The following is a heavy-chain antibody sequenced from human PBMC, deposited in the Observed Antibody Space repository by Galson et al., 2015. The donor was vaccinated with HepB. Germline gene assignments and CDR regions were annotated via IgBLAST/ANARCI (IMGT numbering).Heavy chain of an antibody. D-gene: IGHD6-6*01. Sequence: ETLSLTCAVYGGSFSGYYWTWIRQPPGKGLEWIGEINDSGRTDYNPSLKSRVTISVDTSKNQFSLKLSSVTAAERAVYYCATSSRRRANFYFYGMDLWGQGTTVTVSS. J-gene: IGHJ6*02. CDR1: GGSFSGYY. CDR3: ATSSRRRANFYFYGMDL. V-gene: IGHV4-34*01. CDR2: INDSGRT.